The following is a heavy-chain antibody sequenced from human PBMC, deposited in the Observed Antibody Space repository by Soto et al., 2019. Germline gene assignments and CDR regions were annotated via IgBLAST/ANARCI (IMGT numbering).Heavy chain of an antibody. Sequence: SETLSLTCAVSGYSITNGYYWGWIRQPPGMGLEWIGSIYHSGSTSYNPSLRSRVTISVVTSKNQFSLKLRSVTAADTAMYYCAKVGGGVPVTAAIWRFDSLGEGTQVTVSS. CDR2: IYHSGST. D-gene: IGHD3-16*01. CDR1: GYSITNGYY. CDR3: AKVGGGVPVTAAIWRFDS. J-gene: IGHJ4*02. V-gene: IGHV4-38-2*01.